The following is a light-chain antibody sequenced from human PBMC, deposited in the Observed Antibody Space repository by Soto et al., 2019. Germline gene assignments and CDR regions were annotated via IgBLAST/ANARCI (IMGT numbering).Light chain of an antibody. Sequence: DIQMTQSPSSLSASVGDRVTITCRASQSISSYLNWYQQKQGKAPKLLIYAASSLQSGVPSRFSGSGSGRDLGLTISSLQPEDFATYYCPQSYSTQRTVGQRTKVDIK. CDR1: QSISSY. J-gene: IGKJ1*01. V-gene: IGKV1-39*01. CDR3: PQSYSTQRT. CDR2: AAS.